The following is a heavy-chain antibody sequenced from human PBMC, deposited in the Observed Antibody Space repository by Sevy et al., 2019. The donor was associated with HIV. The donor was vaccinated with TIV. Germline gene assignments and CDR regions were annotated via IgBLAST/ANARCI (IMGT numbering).Heavy chain of an antibody. V-gene: IGHV1-18*04. CDR1: GYTFTSYG. CDR3: ARGGVRVTIFGEVTYTPYFDY. CDR2: ISAYNGNT. Sequence: ASVKVSCKASGYTFTSYGISWVRQAPGQGLERMGWISAYNGNTNYAQKLQGRVTMTTDTSTSTAYMELRSLRSGDTAVYYCARGGVRVTIFGEVTYTPYFDYWGQGTLVTVSS. D-gene: IGHD3-3*01. J-gene: IGHJ4*02.